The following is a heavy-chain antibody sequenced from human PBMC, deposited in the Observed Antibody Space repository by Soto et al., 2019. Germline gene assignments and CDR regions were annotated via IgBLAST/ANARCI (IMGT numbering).Heavy chain of an antibody. Sequence: PEETLSLTCTVSGYSISSGYYWGWIRQPPVKGLEWIGSIYHSGSTYYNPSLKSRVTISVDTSKNQFSLKLSSVTAADTAVYCCAGDLPRYFDWSQPYYGMDVWGQGTTDNVSS. D-gene: IGHD3-9*01. CDR2: IYHSGST. V-gene: IGHV4-38-2*02. CDR1: GYSISSGYY. CDR3: AGDLPRYFDWSQPYYGMDV. J-gene: IGHJ6*02.